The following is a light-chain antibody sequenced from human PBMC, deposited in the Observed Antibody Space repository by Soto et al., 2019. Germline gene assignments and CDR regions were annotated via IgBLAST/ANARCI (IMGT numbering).Light chain of an antibody. CDR3: AVWDDSLSGRVV. V-gene: IGLV1-47*01. CDR2: RDS. J-gene: IGLJ2*01. Sequence: QSVLTQPPSASGTPGQRGTISCSGSSSNIGSNYVYWYQQVPGTAPKLLIYRDSHRTSGVPDRFSGSKSGASASLAISGLRSEDEADYYCAVWDDSLSGRVVFGGGTKLTVL. CDR1: SSNIGSNY.